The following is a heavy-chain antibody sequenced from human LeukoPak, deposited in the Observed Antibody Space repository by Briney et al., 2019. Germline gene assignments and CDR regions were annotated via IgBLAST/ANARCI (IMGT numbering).Heavy chain of an antibody. J-gene: IGHJ4*02. CDR3: AGKRITVATSRSDY. Sequence: PSETLSLTCTVSGDSINSDVYYWNWIRQSPGKGLEWIGFIYYSGTTHYNPSLKRRVTISADTSRNQFSLKLTSVTAADTAVYFCAGKRITVATSRSDYWGQGTLVTVSS. CDR2: IYYSGTT. D-gene: IGHD3-16*01. V-gene: IGHV4-30-4*08. CDR1: GDSINSDVYY.